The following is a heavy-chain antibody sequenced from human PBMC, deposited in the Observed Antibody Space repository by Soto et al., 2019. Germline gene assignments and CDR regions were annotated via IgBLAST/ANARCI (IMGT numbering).Heavy chain of an antibody. CDR1: GGSISNYY. V-gene: IGHV4-59*12. CDR3: ARGGDYYYYGMDV. Sequence: SETLSLTCIVSGGSISNYYWSWIRQPPGKGLEWIGYIYHSGSTYYNPSLKSRVTISVDRSKNQFSLKLSSVTAADTAVYYCARGGDYYYYGMDVWGQGTTVTVSS. D-gene: IGHD3-10*01. CDR2: IYHSGST. J-gene: IGHJ6*02.